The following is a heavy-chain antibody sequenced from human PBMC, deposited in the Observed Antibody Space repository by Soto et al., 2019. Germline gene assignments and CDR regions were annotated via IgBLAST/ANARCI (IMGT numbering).Heavy chain of an antibody. CDR1: GFTFSSYG. CDR3: ARVDSSIEIIRNYGIDV. V-gene: IGHV3-33*01. Sequence: PGGSLRLSCAASGFTFSSYGMHWVRQAPGKGLEWVAVIWYDGSNKYYADSVKGRFTISRDNSKNTLYLQMNSLRAEDTAVYYCARVDSSIEIIRNYGIDVWGQGTTVTVSS. CDR2: IWYDGSNK. D-gene: IGHD6-13*01. J-gene: IGHJ6*02.